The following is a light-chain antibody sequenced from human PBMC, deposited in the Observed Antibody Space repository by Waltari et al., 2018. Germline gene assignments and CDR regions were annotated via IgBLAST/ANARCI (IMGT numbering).Light chain of an antibody. J-gene: IGLJ2*01. Sequence: SYVLTQPPSVSVAPGQTARITCGGNNMGSKSVHWYQQKPGQAPVLVGYDDSDRPPGVPERFSGSNSGNTATLTISRVEAGDEADYYCQVWDSSSDHVVFGGGTKLTVL. CDR2: DDS. V-gene: IGLV3-21*02. CDR1: NMGSKS. CDR3: QVWDSSSDHVV.